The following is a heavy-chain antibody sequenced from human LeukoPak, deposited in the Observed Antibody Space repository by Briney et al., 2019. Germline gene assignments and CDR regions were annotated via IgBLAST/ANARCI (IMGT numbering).Heavy chain of an antibody. CDR3: ARLSEGTDY. CDR1: GGSFSGYY. D-gene: IGHD3-10*01. Sequence: SETLSLTCAVYGGSFSGYYWSWIRQPPGKGLEWIGEINHRGRTNYNPSLRSRVTMSVDTSRNQFSLQLSSVTAADTAVYYCARLSEGTDYWGHGTLVTVSS. V-gene: IGHV4-34*01. J-gene: IGHJ4*01. CDR2: INHRGRT.